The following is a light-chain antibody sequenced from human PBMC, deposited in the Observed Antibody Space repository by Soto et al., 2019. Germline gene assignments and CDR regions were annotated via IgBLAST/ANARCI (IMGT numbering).Light chain of an antibody. CDR3: ASYGGNNNLL. CDR1: SSDVGGYNY. J-gene: IGLJ2*01. CDR2: EVS. Sequence: QSALTQPPSASGSPGQSVTISCTGTSSDVGGYNYVSWYQQHPGKAPKLMMFEVSKRPSGVPDRSSGSKFGNTASLTVSGLQAEDEADYYCASYGGNNNLLFGGGTKVTVL. V-gene: IGLV2-8*01.